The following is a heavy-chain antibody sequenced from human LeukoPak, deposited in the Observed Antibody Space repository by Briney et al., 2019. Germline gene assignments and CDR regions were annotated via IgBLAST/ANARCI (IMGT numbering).Heavy chain of an antibody. CDR1: GYTFTIYG. Sequence: RASVNVSCKASGYTFTIYGISWVRQAPGQGLEWMGWISAYNGNTNYSQKLQGRVTMTTDTSTSTAYMELRSLRSDDTAVYYCARDTIAVAGVHWFDPWGQGTLVTVSS. V-gene: IGHV1-18*01. D-gene: IGHD6-19*01. CDR2: ISAYNGNT. CDR3: ARDTIAVAGVHWFDP. J-gene: IGHJ5*02.